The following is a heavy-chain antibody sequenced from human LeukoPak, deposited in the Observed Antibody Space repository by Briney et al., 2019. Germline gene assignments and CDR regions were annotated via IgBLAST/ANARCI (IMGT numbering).Heavy chain of an antibody. D-gene: IGHD6-19*01. V-gene: IGHV4-4*07. CDR2: IYTSGST. J-gene: IGHJ4*02. CDR3: TRRHSSGCYDN. Sequence: SETLSLTCTVSGGSISSYHWSWIRQPAGKGLEWIGLIYTSGSTNYNPSLKSRLSMSVDTSKNQFFLQLSSVTAADTAVYYCTRRHSSGCYDNWGQGTLVTVSS. CDR1: GGSISSYH.